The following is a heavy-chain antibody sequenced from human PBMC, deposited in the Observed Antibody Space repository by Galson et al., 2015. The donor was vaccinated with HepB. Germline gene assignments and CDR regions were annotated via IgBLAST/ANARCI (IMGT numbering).Heavy chain of an antibody. J-gene: IGHJ4*02. Sequence: SVKVSCKASGGTFSSYAISWVRQAPGQGLEWMGGIIPIFGTANYAQKFQGRVTITADESTGTAYMELSSLRSEDTAVYYCARQIAARPSAFDYWGQGTLVTVSS. D-gene: IGHD6-6*01. CDR3: ARQIAARPSAFDY. CDR1: GGTFSSYA. CDR2: IIPIFGTA. V-gene: IGHV1-69*13.